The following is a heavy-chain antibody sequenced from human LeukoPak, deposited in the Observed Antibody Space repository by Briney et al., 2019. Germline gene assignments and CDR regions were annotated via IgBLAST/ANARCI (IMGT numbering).Heavy chain of an antibody. CDR2: IWDGGSNK. CDR3: PREGFITIMSGVYYYMDV. CDR1: GFTFSSYG. V-gene: IGHV3-33*08. D-gene: IGHD3-3*01. J-gene: IGHJ6*03. Sequence: GGSLRLSCAASGFTFSSYGMHWVRQAPGKGLEWVAVIWDGGSNKYYADSVKGRFTISRDNSKNTLYLQMNSLKTEDTAVYYCPREGFITIMSGVYYYMDVWGKGTTVTVSS.